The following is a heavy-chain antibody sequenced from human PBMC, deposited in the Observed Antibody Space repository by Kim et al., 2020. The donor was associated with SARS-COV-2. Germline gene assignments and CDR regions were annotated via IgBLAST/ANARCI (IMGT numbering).Heavy chain of an antibody. CDR2: IYYSGST. CDR1: GGSISSGGYY. J-gene: IGHJ5*02. Sequence: SETLSLTCTVSGGSISSGGYYWSWIRQHPGKGLEWIGYIYYSGSTYYNPSLKSRVTITVDTSKNQFSLKLSSVTAADTSVYSCARALSEARWSGLIVPAAINGFDPWGQGTLVTVSS. D-gene: IGHD2-2*01. CDR3: ARALSEARWSGLIVPAAINGFDP. V-gene: IGHV4-31*03.